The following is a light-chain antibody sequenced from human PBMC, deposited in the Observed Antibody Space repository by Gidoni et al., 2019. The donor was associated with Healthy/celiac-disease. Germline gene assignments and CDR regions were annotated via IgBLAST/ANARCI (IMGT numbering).Light chain of an antibody. CDR2: AAS. CDR1: QSISSY. Sequence: QMTQSPSSLSASVGDRVTITCRARQSISSYLNWYQQKPGKAPKLLIYAASSLQSGVPSRFSGSGSGTDFTLTISSLQPEDFATYYCQQSYSTPPTFGGGTKVEIK. J-gene: IGKJ4*01. CDR3: QQSYSTPPT. V-gene: IGKV1-39*01.